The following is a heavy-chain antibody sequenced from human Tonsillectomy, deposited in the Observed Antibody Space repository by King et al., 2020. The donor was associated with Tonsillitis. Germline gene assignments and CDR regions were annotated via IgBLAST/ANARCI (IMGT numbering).Heavy chain of an antibody. CDR2: INPNSGGT. V-gene: IGHV1-2*02. J-gene: IGHJ4*02. D-gene: IGHD6-19*01. Sequence: QLVQSGAEVKKPGASVKVSCKASGYTFTGYYMHWVRQAPGQGLEWMGWINPNSGGTNYAQKFQGRVTMTRDTSISTAYMELSRLGSDDTAVYYCARVSLAVAGGGIDYWGQGTLVTVSS. CDR3: ARVSLAVAGGGIDY. CDR1: GYTFTGYY.